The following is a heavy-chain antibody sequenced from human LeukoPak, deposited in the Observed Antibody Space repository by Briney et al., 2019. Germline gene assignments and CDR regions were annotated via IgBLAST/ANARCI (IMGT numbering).Heavy chain of an antibody. J-gene: IGHJ4*02. CDR3: VRQGTHIAAAGIDY. V-gene: IGHV5-10-1*01. D-gene: IGHD6-13*01. Sequence: GESLRISYKGSGYIFTNYWISWVRQMPGKGREWMGRIDPSDSYTNYSPSFQGHVTISADTSIGTAYLQWSSLKASDTAMYYCVRQGTHIAAAGIDYWGQGTLVTVSS. CDR1: GYIFTNYW. CDR2: IDPSDSYT.